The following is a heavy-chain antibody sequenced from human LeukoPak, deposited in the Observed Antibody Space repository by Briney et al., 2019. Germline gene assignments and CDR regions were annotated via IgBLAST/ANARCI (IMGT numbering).Heavy chain of an antibody. Sequence: PGGPLTLSCAASGFTLSNYWKRWLRQSPGKGLVWVSRIKSGGRTNYSDSVKGRFTISRDNSKNTVSLQMNNLTAKDPGVYYCAGSPSESGGSYPDYFHYWGQGTLVTVSS. V-gene: IGHV3-74*01. CDR2: IKSGGRT. D-gene: IGHD3-22*01. J-gene: IGHJ4*02. CDR3: AGSPSESGGSYPDYFHY. CDR1: GFTLSNYW.